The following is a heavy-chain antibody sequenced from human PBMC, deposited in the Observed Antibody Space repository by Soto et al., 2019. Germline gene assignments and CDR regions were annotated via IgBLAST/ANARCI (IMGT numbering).Heavy chain of an antibody. CDR2: IYYSGST. V-gene: IGHV4-59*01. Sequence: SETLSLTCTVSGDSFSSYYWSWIRQPPGKGLEWIGYIYYSGSTNYNPSLKSRVTISVDTSKNQFSLKLSSVTAADSAVYYCARGLGKFDYWGQGNQVTVSS. CDR1: GDSFSSYY. CDR3: ARGLGKFDY. J-gene: IGHJ4*02.